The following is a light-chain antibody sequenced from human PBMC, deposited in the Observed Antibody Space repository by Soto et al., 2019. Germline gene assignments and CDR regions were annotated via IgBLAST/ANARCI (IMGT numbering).Light chain of an antibody. CDR2: QVS. CDR3: VQGTRWPWT. Sequence: DVVMTQSPLSLSVTLGQPASISCRSSQGLVYSDGNTFLNWFHQRPGQSPRRLIYQVSNRDSGVPDRLSGSGSGTDYTLTISRVEAEDVGIYYCVQGTRWPWTFGQGTKVEIK. CDR1: QGLVYSDGNTF. J-gene: IGKJ1*01. V-gene: IGKV2-30*01.